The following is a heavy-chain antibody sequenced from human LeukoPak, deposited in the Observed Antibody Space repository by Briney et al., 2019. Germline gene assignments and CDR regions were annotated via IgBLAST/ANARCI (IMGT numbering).Heavy chain of an antibody. CDR1: GFTFDDYS. CDR2: ISWDGGST. D-gene: IGHD3-16*01. J-gene: IGHJ4*02. Sequence: GGSLRLSCAASGFTFDDYSMHWVRQGPGKGLEWVSVISWDGGSTSYADSVKGRFTISRDNSKNSLYLQMNSLRSEDSALYYCAKDRGGVDYWGQGTLVTVSS. CDR3: AKDRGGVDY. V-gene: IGHV3-43*01.